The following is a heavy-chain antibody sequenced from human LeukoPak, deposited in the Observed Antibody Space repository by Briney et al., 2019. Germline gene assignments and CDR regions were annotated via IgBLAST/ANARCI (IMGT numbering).Heavy chain of an antibody. CDR3: ARQAAAADPFDY. J-gene: IGHJ4*02. CDR2: IYYSGST. CDR1: GGSISSGDYY. Sequence: PSETLSLTCTVSGGSISSGDYYWSWIRQPPGKGLEWIGYIYYSGSTNYNPSLESRVTISVDTSKNQFSLKLSSVTAADTAVYYCARQAAAADPFDYWGQGTLVTVSS. D-gene: IGHD6-13*01. V-gene: IGHV4-61*08.